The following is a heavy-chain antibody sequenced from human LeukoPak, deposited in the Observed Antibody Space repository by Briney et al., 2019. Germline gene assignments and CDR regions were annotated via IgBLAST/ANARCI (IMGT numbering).Heavy chain of an antibody. Sequence: GGSLRLSCAASGFTFSSYAMSWVRQAPGKGLEWVSAISGSGGSTYYADSVKGRFTISRDNSKNTLYLQMNSLRAEDTAVYYCAKGAYDFDYHYYYYMDVWGKGTTVTVSS. CDR2: ISGSGGST. J-gene: IGHJ6*03. D-gene: IGHD3-3*01. CDR1: GFTFSSYA. V-gene: IGHV3-23*01. CDR3: AKGAYDFDYHYYYYMDV.